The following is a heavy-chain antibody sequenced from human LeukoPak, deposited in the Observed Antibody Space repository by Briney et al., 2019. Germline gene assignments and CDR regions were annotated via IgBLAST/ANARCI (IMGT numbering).Heavy chain of an antibody. V-gene: IGHV4-34*01. CDR3: ARGPLASFYGSGSYHSPILHY. J-gene: IGHJ4*02. Sequence: PSETLSLTCAVYGVSFSGYNWSWIRQPPGKGLEWIGEIKHSGITNYNPSLKSRVTISVDTSKNQFSLKLSSVTAADTAVYYCARGPLASFYGSGSYHSPILHYWGQGTLVTVSS. D-gene: IGHD3-10*01. CDR1: GVSFSGYN. CDR2: IKHSGIT.